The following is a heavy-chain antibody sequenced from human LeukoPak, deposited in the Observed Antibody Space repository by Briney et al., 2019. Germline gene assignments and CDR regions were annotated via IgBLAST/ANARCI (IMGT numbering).Heavy chain of an antibody. J-gene: IGHJ4*02. Sequence: SVKVSCKASGGTFSSYAISWVRQAPGQGLEWMGGIIPIFGTANYAQKFQGRVTITTDESTSTAYMELSSLRSEDTAVYYCARAPDYYDSSGYDSPFDYWGQGTLVSVSS. CDR1: GGTFSSYA. V-gene: IGHV1-69*05. D-gene: IGHD3-22*01. CDR2: IIPIFGTA. CDR3: ARAPDYYDSSGYDSPFDY.